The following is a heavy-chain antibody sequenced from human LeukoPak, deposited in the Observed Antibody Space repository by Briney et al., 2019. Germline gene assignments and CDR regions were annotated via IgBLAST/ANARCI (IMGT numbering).Heavy chain of an antibody. V-gene: IGHV3-48*03. Sequence: GGSLRLSCVASGFSFSSYEMNWVRQAPGKGLEWVSYISAMKGRFTISGDNAENSLYLQMNSLRAEDTAVYYCARPFVWGLATQGLDYWGQGTLVTVSS. D-gene: IGHD3-16*01. CDR3: ARPFVWGLATQGLDY. CDR1: GFSFSSYE. CDR2: IS. J-gene: IGHJ4*02.